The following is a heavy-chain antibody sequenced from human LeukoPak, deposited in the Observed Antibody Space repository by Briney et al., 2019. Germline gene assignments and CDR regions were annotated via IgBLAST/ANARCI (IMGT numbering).Heavy chain of an antibody. D-gene: IGHD2-15*01. CDR3: ARDRGYCSGGSCYLADY. CDR1: GGTFSSYA. Sequence: SVKVSCKASGGTFSSYAISWVRQAPGQGLEWMGRIIPIFGTANYAQKFQGKVTITTDESTSTAYMELSSLRSEDTAVYYCARDRGYCSGGSCYLADYWGQGTLVTVSS. V-gene: IGHV1-69*05. CDR2: IIPIFGTA. J-gene: IGHJ4*02.